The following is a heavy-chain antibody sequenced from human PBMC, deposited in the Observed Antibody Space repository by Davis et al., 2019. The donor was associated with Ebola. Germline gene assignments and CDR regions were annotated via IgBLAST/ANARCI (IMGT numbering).Heavy chain of an antibody. V-gene: IGHV4-59*01. CDR1: GGSISSYY. CDR3: ARSMVRGVIISGD. Sequence: SETLSLTCTVSGGSISSYYWSWIRQPPGKGLEWIGYIYYSGSTNYNPSLKSRVTISVDTSKNQFSLKLSSVTAADTAVYYCARSMVRGVIISGDWGQGTLVTVSS. J-gene: IGHJ4*02. CDR2: IYYSGST. D-gene: IGHD3-10*01.